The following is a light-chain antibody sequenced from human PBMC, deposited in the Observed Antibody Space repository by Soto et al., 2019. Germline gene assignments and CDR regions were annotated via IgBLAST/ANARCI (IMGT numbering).Light chain of an antibody. V-gene: IGLV2-23*01. CDR3: CSYAGLQVV. Sequence: QSALTQPASVSGSPGQSITISCTGTSSDVGSYNLVSWYQQHPGKAPKLMIYEGSKRPSGVSNRFSGSKSGNTASLTISGLQAEDEADYYCCSYAGLQVVFGGWTKLTVL. CDR1: SSDVGSYNL. CDR2: EGS. J-gene: IGLJ2*01.